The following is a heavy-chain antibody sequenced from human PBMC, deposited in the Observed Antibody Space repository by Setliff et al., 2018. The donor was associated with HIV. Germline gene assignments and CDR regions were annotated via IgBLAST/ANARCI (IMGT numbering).Heavy chain of an antibody. J-gene: IGHJ6*03. CDR3: ARVGGDSGGFYYYMDV. V-gene: IGHV4-61*09. Sequence: PSETLSLTCTVSGGSISSGSDYWSWIRQPAGRGLEWIGHIYTSGSNNYNPSLKSRLTISVDTSKNHFSLKLSSVTAADTAVCYCARVGGDSGGFYYYMDVWGKGITVTVSS. CDR1: GGSISSGSDY. D-gene: IGHD2-15*01. CDR2: IYTSGSN.